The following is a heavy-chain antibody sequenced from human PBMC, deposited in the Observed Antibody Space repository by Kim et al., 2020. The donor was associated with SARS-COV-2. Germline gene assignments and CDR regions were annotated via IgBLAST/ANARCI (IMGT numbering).Heavy chain of an antibody. J-gene: IGHJ4*02. CDR2: ISGSGGST. CDR3: AKDATYSSDWRGGYFDY. CDR1: GFTFSSYA. V-gene: IGHV3-23*01. Sequence: GGSLRLSCAASGFTFSSYAMSWVRQAPGKGLEWVSAISGSGGSTYYADSVKGRFTISRDNSKNTLYLQMNSLRAEDTAVYYCAKDATYSSDWRGGYFDYWGQGTLVTVSS. D-gene: IGHD6-19*01.